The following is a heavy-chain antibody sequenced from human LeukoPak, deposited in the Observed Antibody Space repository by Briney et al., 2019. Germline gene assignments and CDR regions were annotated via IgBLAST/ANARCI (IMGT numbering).Heavy chain of an antibody. CDR1: GFTFSSYA. J-gene: IGHJ5*02. Sequence: PGGPLRLSCAASGFTFSSYAMHWVRQAPGKGLEWVAVISYDGSNKYYADSVKGRFTISRDNSKNTLYLQMNSLRAEDTAVYYCAKDRYDSSGYGFTTWGQGTLVTVSS. V-gene: IGHV3-30*04. CDR3: AKDRYDSSGYGFTT. D-gene: IGHD3-22*01. CDR2: ISYDGSNK.